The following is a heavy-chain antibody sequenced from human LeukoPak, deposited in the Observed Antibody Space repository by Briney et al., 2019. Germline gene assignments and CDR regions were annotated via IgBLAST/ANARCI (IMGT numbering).Heavy chain of an antibody. CDR2: IYERGPA. D-gene: IGHD3-10*01. Sequence: SSETLSLTCTVSGGAITSGGYSWNWIRQPPGKGLEWIGCIYERGPAYCNPSLKSRFTISVDRPKNQFSLNVTSLTAADTAVYYCARSRQASGLFNFWGQGTLVVVSS. J-gene: IGHJ4*02. V-gene: IGHV4-30-2*01. CDR1: GGAITSGGYS. CDR3: ARSRQASGLFNF.